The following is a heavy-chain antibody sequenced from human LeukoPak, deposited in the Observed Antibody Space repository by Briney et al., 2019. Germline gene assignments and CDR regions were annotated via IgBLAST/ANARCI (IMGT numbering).Heavy chain of an antibody. V-gene: IGHV1-2*06. CDR1: GYTFTGYY. CDR2: INPNSGGT. D-gene: IGHD3-22*01. Sequence: ASVTVSCTASGYTFTGYYMHWVRQAPGQGLEWMGRINPNSGGTNYAQKFQGRVTMTRDTSISTAYMELSRLRSDDTAVYYCARWVISSKYYFDYWGQGTLVTASS. J-gene: IGHJ4*02. CDR3: ARWVISSKYYFDY.